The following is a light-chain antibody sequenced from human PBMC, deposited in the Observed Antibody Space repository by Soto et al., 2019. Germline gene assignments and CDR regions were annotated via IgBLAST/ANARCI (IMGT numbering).Light chain of an antibody. CDR1: QSVRSN. V-gene: IGKV3-15*01. CDR2: AAS. CDR3: QQYNNWLT. Sequence: EIVMTQSPATLSVSPGERATLSCRASQSVRSNLAWHQQKPGQAPRLLIYAASTRATGVPARFSGSGSGTEFTLTISDLQSEDFAVYYCQQYNNWLTFGGGTKVDIK. J-gene: IGKJ4*01.